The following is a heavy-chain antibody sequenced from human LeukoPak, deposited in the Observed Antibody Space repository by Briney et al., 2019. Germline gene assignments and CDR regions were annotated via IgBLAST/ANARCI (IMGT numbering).Heavy chain of an antibody. V-gene: IGHV3-23*01. Sequence: GGSLRLSCAASGFTFSSYAMSWVRQAPGKGLEWVSTISGSGGVTYYPDSVRGRFPISRDNSKNTLHLQMDSLRAEDTAIYYCAKWPEGATPKFHYWGQGTLVTVSS. CDR2: ISGSGGVT. CDR1: GFTFSSYA. CDR3: AKWPEGATPKFHY. J-gene: IGHJ4*02. D-gene: IGHD1-26*01.